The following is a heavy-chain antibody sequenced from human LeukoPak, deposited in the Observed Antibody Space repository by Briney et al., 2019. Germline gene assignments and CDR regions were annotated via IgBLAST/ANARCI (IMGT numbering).Heavy chain of an antibody. CDR3: ARDGCGGSCFHYYYYYMDV. J-gene: IGHJ6*03. CDR1: SGSISSSNYY. D-gene: IGHD2-15*01. V-gene: IGHV4-61*02. Sequence: SETLSLTCTVSSGSISSSNYYWSWIRQPAGKGLEWIGRISTIGSTNYNPSLNSRVTISINTSKNQFSLKLSSVTAADTAVYYCARDGCGGSCFHYYYYYMDVWGKGTTVTISS. CDR2: ISTIGST.